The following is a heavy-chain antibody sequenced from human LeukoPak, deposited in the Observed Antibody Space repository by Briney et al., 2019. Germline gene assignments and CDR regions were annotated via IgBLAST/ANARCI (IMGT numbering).Heavy chain of an antibody. CDR3: ARPDYSKDYFDY. J-gene: IGHJ4*02. D-gene: IGHD4-11*01. V-gene: IGHV4-39*01. Sequence: SSETLSLACTVSGGSISSSSYYWGWIRQPPGKGLEWIGSIYYSGSTYYNPSLKSRVTISVDTSKNQFSLKLSSVTAADTAVYYCARPDYSKDYFDYWGQGTLVTVSS. CDR2: IYYSGST. CDR1: GGSISSSSYY.